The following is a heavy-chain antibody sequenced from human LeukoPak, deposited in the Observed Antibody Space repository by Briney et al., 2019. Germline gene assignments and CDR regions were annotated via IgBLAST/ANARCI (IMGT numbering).Heavy chain of an antibody. D-gene: IGHD6-6*01. CDR1: GFRFSNYG. J-gene: IGHJ4*02. V-gene: IGHV3-23*01. CDR3: ARGGVYSTSAVDY. CDR2: ITDSGSIT. Sequence: GGSLRLSCAGSGFRFSNYGMTWVRQAPGKGLEWVSAITDSGSITYYADSVKGRFTISRDNSKNTLYLQMNSLRADDTAVYYCARGGVYSTSAVDYWGQGTLVTVSS.